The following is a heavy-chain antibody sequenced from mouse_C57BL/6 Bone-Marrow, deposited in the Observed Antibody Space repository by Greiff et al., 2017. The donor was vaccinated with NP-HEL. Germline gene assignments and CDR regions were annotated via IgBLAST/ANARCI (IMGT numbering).Heavy chain of an antibody. CDR1: GYAFSSSW. Sequence: VQLQQSGPELVKPGASVKISCKASGYAFSSSWMNWVKQRPGKGLEWIGRIYPGDGDTNYTGKFKGKATLTAAKSSSTAYMQLSSLTSEDSAVYCCARSSGPAWFAYWGQGTLVTVSA. D-gene: IGHD3-2*02. J-gene: IGHJ3*01. CDR3: ARSSGPAWFAY. V-gene: IGHV1-82*01. CDR2: IYPGDGDT.